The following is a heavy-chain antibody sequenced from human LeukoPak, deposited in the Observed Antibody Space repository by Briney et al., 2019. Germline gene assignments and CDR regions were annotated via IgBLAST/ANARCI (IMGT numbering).Heavy chain of an antibody. CDR3: ARGLSGVGY. Sequence: GGSLRLSCAAAGFTFSYYDMNWVRQAPGKGLEWVAYIRSSSDTIYYSDSVKGRFTISRDNAKNSLYLQMNSLRAEDTAVYYCARGLSGVGYWGQGTLVTVSS. D-gene: IGHD3-3*01. J-gene: IGHJ4*02. V-gene: IGHV3-48*04. CDR2: IRSSSDTI. CDR1: GFTFSYYD.